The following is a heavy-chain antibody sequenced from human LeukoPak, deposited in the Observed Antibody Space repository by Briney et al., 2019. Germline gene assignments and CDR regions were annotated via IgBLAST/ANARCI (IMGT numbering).Heavy chain of an antibody. D-gene: IGHD2-15*01. V-gene: IGHV3-21*01. CDR2: ISSSSSYI. J-gene: IGHJ6*04. CDR1: GFTFSSYS. CDR3: ARVPNIVGGSGMDV. Sequence: GGSLRLSCAASGFTFSSYSMNWVRQAPGKGLEWVSSISSSSSYIYYADSVKGRFTISSDNAKNSLYLQMNSLRAEDTAVYYCARVPNIVGGSGMDVWGKGTTVTVSS.